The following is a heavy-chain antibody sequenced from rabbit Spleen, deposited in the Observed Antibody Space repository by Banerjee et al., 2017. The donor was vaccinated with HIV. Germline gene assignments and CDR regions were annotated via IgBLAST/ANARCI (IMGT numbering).Heavy chain of an antibody. CDR2: IYAGSSVST. CDR1: GFSFSSSYW. D-gene: IGHD8-1*01. V-gene: IGHV1S45*01. CDR3: ARDAASSFSSYGMDL. J-gene: IGHJ6*01. Sequence: QEQLEESGGDLVKPEGSLTLTCTASGFSFSSSYWICWVRQAPGKGLEWIACIYAGSSVSTYYASWAKGRFTISKPSSTTVTLQMTSLTAADTATYFCARDAASSFSSYGMDLWGPGTLVTVS.